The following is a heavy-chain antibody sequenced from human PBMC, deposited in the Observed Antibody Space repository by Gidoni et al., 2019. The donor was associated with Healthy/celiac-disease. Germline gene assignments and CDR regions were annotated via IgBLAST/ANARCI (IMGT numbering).Heavy chain of an antibody. CDR3: TREPDDSSGYYSRRFDY. J-gene: IGHJ4*02. CDR2: IRSKAYGGTT. V-gene: IGHV3-49*05. CDR1: GFTFGDYA. Sequence: EVQLVESGGGLVKPGRSLRLSCTASGFTFGDYAMSWFRQAPGKGLEWVGFIRSKAYGGTTEYAASVKGRFTISRDDSKSIAYLQMNSLKTEDTAVYYCTREPDDSSGYYSRRFDYWGQGTLVTVSS. D-gene: IGHD3-22*01.